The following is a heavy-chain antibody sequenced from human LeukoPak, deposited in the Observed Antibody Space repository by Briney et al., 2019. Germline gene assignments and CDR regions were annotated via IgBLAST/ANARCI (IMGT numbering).Heavy chain of an antibody. CDR1: GFTFSGYP. J-gene: IGHJ3*02. V-gene: IGHV3-30-3*01. CDR2: ISYDGSNK. D-gene: IGHD3-22*01. Sequence: TGGSLRLSCAASGFTFSGYPIHWVRQAPGKGLEWVAVISYDGSNKYYADSVKGRFTISRDNPKNTLYLQMNSLRAEDTAVYYCASDQYDSSGYDAFDIWGQGTMVTVSS. CDR3: ASDQYDSSGYDAFDI.